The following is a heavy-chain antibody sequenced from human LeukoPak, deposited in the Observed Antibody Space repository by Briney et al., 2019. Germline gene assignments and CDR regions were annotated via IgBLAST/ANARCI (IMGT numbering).Heavy chain of an antibody. CDR1: GFTFSSYA. CDR2: ISGSGGST. Sequence: GGSLRLSCAASGFTFSSYAMSWVRQAPGKGLEWVSAISGSGGSTYYADSVKGRFTISRDNSKNTLYLQMNSLRAEDTAVYYCARDSGVEVANDYWGQGTLVTVSS. V-gene: IGHV3-23*01. J-gene: IGHJ4*02. CDR3: ARDSGVEVANDY. D-gene: IGHD5-24*01.